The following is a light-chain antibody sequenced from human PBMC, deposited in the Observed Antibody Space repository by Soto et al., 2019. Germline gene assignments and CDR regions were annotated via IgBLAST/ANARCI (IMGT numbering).Light chain of an antibody. CDR1: SSDVGGYNF. Sequence: QSALTQPASVSGSPGQSITISCTGTSSDVGGYNFVSWYQQHPGKAPRLIIYEVSSRPSGVSYRFSGSKSGNTASLTISGLQAEDEADYYCSSYTLRNTLVLFGGGTKPTVL. J-gene: IGLJ3*02. V-gene: IGLV2-14*01. CDR3: SSYTLRNTLVL. CDR2: EVS.